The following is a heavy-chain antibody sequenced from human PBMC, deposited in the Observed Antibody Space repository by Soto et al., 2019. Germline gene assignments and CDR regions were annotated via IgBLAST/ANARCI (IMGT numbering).Heavy chain of an antibody. CDR3: ARGYYDILTGYWTIDY. D-gene: IGHD3-9*01. Sequence: PSQTLSLTCAISGDSVSSNSAAWNWIRQSPSRGLEWLGRTYYRSKWYNDYAVSVKSRITINPDTSKNQFSLQLNSVTPEDTAVYYCARGYYDILTGYWTIDYWGQGTLVTAPQ. CDR2: TYYRSKWYN. J-gene: IGHJ4*02. V-gene: IGHV6-1*01. CDR1: GDSVSSNSAA.